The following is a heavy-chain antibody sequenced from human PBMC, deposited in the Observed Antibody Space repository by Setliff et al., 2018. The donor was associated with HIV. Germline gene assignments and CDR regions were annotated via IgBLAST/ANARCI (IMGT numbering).Heavy chain of an antibody. V-gene: IGHV3-11*06. CDR1: GFTFSDYY. Sequence: GGSLRLSCAASGFTFSDYYLNWFRLAPGKGLEWISHITNTGSSTNYADSLKGRFTISRDNSKNTLYLQMNNLRPEDTAVYYCAKDFQWSTVNTPLNYQYGMDVWGQGTTVTVSS. CDR3: AKDFQWSTVNTPLNYQYGMDV. J-gene: IGHJ6*02. CDR2: ITNTGSST. D-gene: IGHD4-17*01.